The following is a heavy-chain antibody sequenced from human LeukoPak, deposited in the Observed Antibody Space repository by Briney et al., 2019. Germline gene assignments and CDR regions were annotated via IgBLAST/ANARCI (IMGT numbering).Heavy chain of an antibody. CDR3: ARGYFGSGSYLLDV. Sequence: SETLSLTCTVSGGSVSSYYWSWIRQPPGKGLEWIAYTYYSGRTKYNPSLKSRISISVDTSKNQFSLRLSSVTAADPAVYFCARGYFGSGSYLLDVWGQGTTVIVSS. V-gene: IGHV4-59*08. CDR1: GGSVSSYY. J-gene: IGHJ6*02. D-gene: IGHD3-10*01. CDR2: TYYSGRT.